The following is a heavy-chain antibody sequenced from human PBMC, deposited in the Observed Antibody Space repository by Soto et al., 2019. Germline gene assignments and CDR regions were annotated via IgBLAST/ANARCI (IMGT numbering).Heavy chain of an antibody. J-gene: IGHJ4*02. V-gene: IGHV4-59*08. D-gene: IGHD3-10*01. Sequence: SETLSLTCTVSGGSISSYYWSWIRQPPGKGLEWIGYFYYSGSTNYNPSLKSRVTISVDTSKNQFSLKLSSVTAADTAVYYCGRQYYFGSGSYYNRTFDFWGQGTLVTVSS. CDR2: FYYSGST. CDR3: GRQYYFGSGSYYNRTFDF. CDR1: GGSISSYY.